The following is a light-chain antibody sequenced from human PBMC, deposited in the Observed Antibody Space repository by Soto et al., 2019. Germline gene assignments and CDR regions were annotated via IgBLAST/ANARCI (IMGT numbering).Light chain of an antibody. CDR2: DVS. J-gene: IGKJ1*01. CDR1: ESVTDY. Sequence: EIVLTQSPATLSLSPGERGTLSCRASESVTDYLAWYQQKPGQAPRLLVYDVSYRAAGIPTRFSGGGSGTDFTLTISKVEPEDFAVYYCQQRSDWPWTFGQGTKV. V-gene: IGKV3-11*01. CDR3: QQRSDWPWT.